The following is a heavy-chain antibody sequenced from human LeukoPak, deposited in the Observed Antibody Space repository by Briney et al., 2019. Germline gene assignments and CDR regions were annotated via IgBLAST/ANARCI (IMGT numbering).Heavy chain of an antibody. CDR1: GGSISNVNHH. V-gene: IGHV4-39*07. CDR2: IYYSGST. Sequence: SETLSLTCTVSGGSISNVNHHWGWIRQPPGKGLEWIGSIYYSGSTFYNPSLKSRVTISVDTSKNQFSLKLSSVTAADTAVYYCARGTYYYDSSGYYDYYYYGMDVWGQGTTVTVSS. D-gene: IGHD3-22*01. J-gene: IGHJ6*02. CDR3: ARGTYYYDSSGYYDYYYYGMDV.